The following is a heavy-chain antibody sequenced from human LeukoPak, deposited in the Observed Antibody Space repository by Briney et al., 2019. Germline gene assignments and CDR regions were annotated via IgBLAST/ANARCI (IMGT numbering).Heavy chain of an antibody. CDR1: GFTFSSYE. V-gene: IGHV3-48*03. Sequence: GGSLRLSCAASGFTFSSYEMNWVRQAPGKGLEWVSYISSSGSTIYYADSVKGRFTISRDNAKNSLYLQMNSLRAEDTAVYYCARFSWNAADFDYWGQGTLVTVSS. D-gene: IGHD1-1*01. CDR3: ARFSWNAADFDY. CDR2: ISSSGSTI. J-gene: IGHJ4*02.